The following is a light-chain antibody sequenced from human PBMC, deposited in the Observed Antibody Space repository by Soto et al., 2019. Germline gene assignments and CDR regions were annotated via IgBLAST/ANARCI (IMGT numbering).Light chain of an antibody. CDR1: RSNIGSNY. J-gene: IGLJ1*01. CDR2: RND. V-gene: IGLV1-47*01. Sequence: QAVVTQPPSASGTPGQRVSISCSGSRSNIGSNYVYWYQQLPGTAPKFLIYRNDQRPSGVPDRFSGSKSGTSASLAISRLRSEDEADYYCAAWDDSGYVFGTGTKLTVL. CDR3: AAWDDSGYV.